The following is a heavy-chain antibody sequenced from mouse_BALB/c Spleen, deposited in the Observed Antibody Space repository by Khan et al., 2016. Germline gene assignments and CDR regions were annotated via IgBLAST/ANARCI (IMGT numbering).Heavy chain of an antibody. Sequence: VELVESGGGLVQPGGSLKLSCATSGFTFSDYYMYWVRQTPEKRLEWVAYISNGGGSTYYPDTVKGRFTISRDNAKNTLYLQMSRLKSEDTAMYYCARTYYYAMDYWGQGTSVTVSS. CDR1: GFTFSDYY. CDR2: ISNGGGST. CDR3: ARTYYYAMDY. J-gene: IGHJ4*01. V-gene: IGHV5-12*02.